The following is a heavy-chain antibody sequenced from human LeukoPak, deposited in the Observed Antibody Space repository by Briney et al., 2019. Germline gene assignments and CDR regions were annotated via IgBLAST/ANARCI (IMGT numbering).Heavy chain of an antibody. CDR1: GGSISSGSYY. V-gene: IGHV4-61*02. CDR2: IYTSGST. J-gene: IGHJ5*02. Sequence: SETLSLTCTVSGGSISSGSYYWSWIRQPAGKGLEWIGRIYTSGSTNYNPSLKSRVTISVDTSKNQFSLKLSSVTAADTAVYYCARGIAARLWFDPWGQGTLVTVSS. CDR3: ARGIAARLWFDP. D-gene: IGHD6-6*01.